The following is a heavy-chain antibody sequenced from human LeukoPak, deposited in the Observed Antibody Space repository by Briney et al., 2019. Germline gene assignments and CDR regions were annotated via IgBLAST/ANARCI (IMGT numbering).Heavy chain of an antibody. CDR2: INPNSGGT. Sequence: ASVKVSCKASGYTFASYYMHWVRQAPGQGLEWMGWINPNSGGTNYAQKFQGRVTMTRDTSISTAYMELSRLRSDDTAVYYCARVPSKYPTKGDYWGQGTLVTVSS. CDR3: ARVPSKYPTKGDY. V-gene: IGHV1-2*02. CDR1: GYTFASYY. J-gene: IGHJ4*02. D-gene: IGHD6-6*01.